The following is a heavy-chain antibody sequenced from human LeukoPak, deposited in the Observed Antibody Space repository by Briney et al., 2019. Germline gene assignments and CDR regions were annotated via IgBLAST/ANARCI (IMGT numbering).Heavy chain of an antibody. V-gene: IGHV3-11*05. D-gene: IGHD6-25*01. CDR2: ISSSSSYT. CDR3: ARDLSRLSV. J-gene: IGHJ4*02. Sequence: GGSLRLSCAASGFTFSQYYMTXIRQAPGKGLEWVSYISSSSSYTNYADSVKGRFTISRDNDKNSVYLQMNSLRADDTAGYYCARDLSRLSVWGQGTLVTVSS. CDR1: GFTFSQYY.